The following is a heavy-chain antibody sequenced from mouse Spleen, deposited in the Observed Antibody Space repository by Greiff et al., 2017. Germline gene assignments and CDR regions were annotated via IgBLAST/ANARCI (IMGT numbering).Heavy chain of an antibody. J-gene: IGHJ2*01. V-gene: IGHV5-17*01. CDR3: ARGNWEYFDY. D-gene: IGHD4-1*01. CDR1: GFTFSDYG. CDR2: ISSGSSTI. Sequence: VQVVESGGGLVKPGGSLKLSCAASGFTFSDYGMHWVRQAPEKGLEWVAYISSGSSTIYYADTVKGRFTISRDNAKNTLFLQMTSLRSEDTAMYYCARGNWEYFDYWGQGTTLTVSS.